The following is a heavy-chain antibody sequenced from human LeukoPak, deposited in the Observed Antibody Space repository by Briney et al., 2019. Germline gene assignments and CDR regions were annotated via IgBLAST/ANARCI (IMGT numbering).Heavy chain of an antibody. Sequence: PGGSLRLSCAASGFIFSDYYMTWIRQAPGKGLEWVAHIDVRSDSILYADSVKGRFTISRDSAKNPLYLQMNSLRVEDTAVYYCAREDNVWNLLYNYYMDVWGKGTTVTVSS. D-gene: IGHD1-1*01. CDR1: GFIFSDYY. CDR3: AREDNVWNLLYNYYMDV. CDR2: IDVRSDSI. V-gene: IGHV3-11*01. J-gene: IGHJ6*03.